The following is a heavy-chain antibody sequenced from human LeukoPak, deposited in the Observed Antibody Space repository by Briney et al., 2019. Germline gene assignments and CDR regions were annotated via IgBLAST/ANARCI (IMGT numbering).Heavy chain of an antibody. Sequence: GGSLRLSCAASGFTFSTCNMNWVRQAPGKGLEWVSYISSSSSIIYYADSVKGRFTISRDNAKNSLYLQMNSLRDEDTAVYYCARASLPFDYWGQGTLVTVSS. CDR1: GFTFSTCN. J-gene: IGHJ4*02. CDR3: ARASLPFDY. V-gene: IGHV3-48*02. CDR2: ISSSSSII.